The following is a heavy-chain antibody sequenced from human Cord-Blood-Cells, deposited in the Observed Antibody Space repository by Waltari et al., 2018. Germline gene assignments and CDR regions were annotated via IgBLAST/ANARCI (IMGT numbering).Heavy chain of an antibody. CDR2: MNPNSGNT. CDR3: ARAVRTAAAAPNYQH. V-gene: IGHV1-8*03. D-gene: IGHD6-13*01. J-gene: IGHJ1*01. CDR1: GYTCTSYD. Sequence: QVQLVQSGAGVKKPGASVKVSCTASGYTCTSYDINWVRQDTGQGLEWMGWMNPNSGNTGYAQKFQGRVTITRNTSISTAYMELSSLRSEDTAVYYCARAVRTAAAAPNYQHWGQGTLVTVSS.